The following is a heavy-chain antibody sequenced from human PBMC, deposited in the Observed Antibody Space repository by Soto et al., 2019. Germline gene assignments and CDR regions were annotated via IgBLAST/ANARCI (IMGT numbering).Heavy chain of an antibody. CDR3: ARKEA. J-gene: IGHJ5*02. CDR1: ASHFRSYW. V-gene: IGHV3-7*01. CDR2: IKQDRSEK. Sequence: PGGPLRLSCAASASHFRSYWLRRVRQGPGKGLEWVANIKQDRSEKYYVDSVKGRFTISRDNAKNSLYMQMNSLRPEDTAVYYCARKEAWGQGT.